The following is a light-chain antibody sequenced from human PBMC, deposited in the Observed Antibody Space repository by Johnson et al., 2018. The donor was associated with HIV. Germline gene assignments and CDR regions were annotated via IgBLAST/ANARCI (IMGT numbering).Light chain of an antibody. V-gene: IGLV1-51*02. CDR2: EST. CDR3: GTWDTSLSAHYV. Sequence: QSVLTQPPSVSAAPGQKVTISCSGGSSNIGKNYVSWYQQLPGTAPKLLIYESTNRPSGIPDRFSGSKSGTSATLGISGLQTGDEADYYCGTWDTSLSAHYVFGSGTKVIVL. CDR1: SSNIGKNY. J-gene: IGLJ1*01.